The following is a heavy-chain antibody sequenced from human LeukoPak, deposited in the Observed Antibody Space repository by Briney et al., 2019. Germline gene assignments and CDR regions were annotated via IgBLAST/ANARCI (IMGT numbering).Heavy chain of an antibody. CDR3: ARDDTWNYVPSPSVHNWFDP. CDR2: ISSSSSYI. Sequence: PGGSLRLSCAASGFTFSSYSMNWVRQAPGKGLEWVSSISSSSSYIYYADSVKGRFTISRDNAKNSLYLQMNSLRAEDTAVYYCARDDTWNYVPSPSVHNWFDPWGQGTLVTVSS. D-gene: IGHD1-7*01. J-gene: IGHJ5*02. V-gene: IGHV3-21*01. CDR1: GFTFSSYS.